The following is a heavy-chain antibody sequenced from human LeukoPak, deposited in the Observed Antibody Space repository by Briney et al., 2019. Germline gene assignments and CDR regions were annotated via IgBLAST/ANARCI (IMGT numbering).Heavy chain of an antibody. V-gene: IGHV4-39*01. CDR2: IYYSGST. CDR3: ARTLSMIIGFSVLYYFDY. Sequence: SETLSLTCTVSGGSISSSSYYWGWIRQPPGKGLEWIGSIYYSGSTYYNPSLKSRVTISVDTSKNQFSLKLSSVTAADTAVYYCARTLSMIIGFSVLYYFDYWGQGTLVTVSS. J-gene: IGHJ4*02. D-gene: IGHD3-16*01. CDR1: GGSISSSSYY.